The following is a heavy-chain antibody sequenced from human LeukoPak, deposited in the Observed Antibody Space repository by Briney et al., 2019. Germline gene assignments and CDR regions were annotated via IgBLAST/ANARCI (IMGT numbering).Heavy chain of an antibody. V-gene: IGHV3-23*01. CDR1: GFTFSSYA. CDR3: ARTAALRYFDY. D-gene: IGHD1-1*01. Sequence: GGSLRLSCAASGFTFSSYAMSWVRQAPGKGLEWVSDISTSGGSTSYADSVKGRFTISRDNAKNSLYLQMNSLRAEDTAVYYCARTAALRYFDYWGQGTLVTVSS. CDR2: ISTSGGST. J-gene: IGHJ4*02.